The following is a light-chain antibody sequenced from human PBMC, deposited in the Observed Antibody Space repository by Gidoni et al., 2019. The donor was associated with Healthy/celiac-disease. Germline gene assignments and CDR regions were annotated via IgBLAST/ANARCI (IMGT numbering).Light chain of an antibody. CDR1: ELGDKY. V-gene: IGLV3-1*01. CDR3: QAWDSSTVV. J-gene: IGLJ2*01. Sequence: SYELTQPPSVSVPPGQTASITRSGDELGDKYACWYQQKPGQSPVLVIYQDSKRPSGIPERFSGSNSGNTATLTISGTQAMDEADYYCQAWDSSTVVFGGGTKLTVL. CDR2: QDS.